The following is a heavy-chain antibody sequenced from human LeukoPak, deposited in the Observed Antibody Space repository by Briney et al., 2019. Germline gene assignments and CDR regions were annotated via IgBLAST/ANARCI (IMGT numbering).Heavy chain of an antibody. Sequence: SETLSLTCTVSGGSISSSSYYWGWIRQPPGKGLEWIGSIYYSGSTYYNPSLKSRVTISVDTSKNQFSLKLSSVTAADTAVYYCARDPTYYYGSGSYYRGGFDYWGQGTLVTVSS. CDR3: ARDPTYYYGSGSYYRGGFDY. J-gene: IGHJ4*02. CDR2: IYYSGST. D-gene: IGHD3-10*01. CDR1: GGSISSSSYY. V-gene: IGHV4-39*07.